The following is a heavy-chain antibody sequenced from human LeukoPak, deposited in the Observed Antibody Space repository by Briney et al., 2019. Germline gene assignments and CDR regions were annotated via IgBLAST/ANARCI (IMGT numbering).Heavy chain of an antibody. CDR3: ARDAAMTFRGYFDL. CDR2: ISYDGSNK. V-gene: IGHV3-30*14. Sequence: PGGSLRLSCAASGFTFRSYAMHWVRQAPGKRLEWEAAISYDGSNKKYADSVKGRFTISRDNSKNTLYLQMGSLRTEDMAVYYCARDAAMTFRGYFDLWGRGTLVIVSS. J-gene: IGHJ2*01. CDR1: GFTFRSYA. D-gene: IGHD3-16*01.